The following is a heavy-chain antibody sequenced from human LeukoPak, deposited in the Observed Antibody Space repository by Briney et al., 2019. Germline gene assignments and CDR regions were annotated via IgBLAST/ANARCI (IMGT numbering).Heavy chain of an antibody. CDR3: ATLTSYYDSSGYSDY. CDR1: GYTLTELS. J-gene: IGHJ4*02. D-gene: IGHD3-22*01. V-gene: IGHV1-24*01. Sequence: ASVNVSCKVSGYTLTELSMHWVRQAPGKGLEWMGGFDPEDGETIYAQKFQGRVTMTEDTSTDTAYMELSSLRSEDTAVYYCATLTSYYDSSGYSDYWGQGTLVTVSS. CDR2: FDPEDGET.